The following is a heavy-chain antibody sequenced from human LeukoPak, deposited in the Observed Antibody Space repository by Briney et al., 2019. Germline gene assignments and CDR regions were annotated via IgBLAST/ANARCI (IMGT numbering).Heavy chain of an antibody. CDR3: ASVSSGYFPLDY. D-gene: IGHD3-22*01. CDR2: IIPIFGTA. CDR1: GGTFSSYA. V-gene: IGHV1-69*13. J-gene: IGHJ4*02. Sequence: ASVKVSCKASGGTFSSYAISWVRQAPGQGLEWMGGIIPIFGTANYAQKFQGRVTITADESTSTAYMKLSSLRSEDAAVYYCASVSSGYFPLDYWGQGTLVTVSS.